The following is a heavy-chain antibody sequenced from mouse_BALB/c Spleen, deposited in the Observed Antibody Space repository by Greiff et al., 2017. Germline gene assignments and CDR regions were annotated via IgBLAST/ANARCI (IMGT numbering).Heavy chain of an antibody. Sequence: QVQLKESGPGLVAPSQSLSITCTVSGFSLTSYGVHWVRQPPGKGLEWLGVIWAGGSTNYNSALMSRLSISKDNSKSQVFLKMNSLQTDDTAMYYCARQGYGSRHYYAMDYWGQGTSVTVSS. CDR1: GFSLTSYG. V-gene: IGHV2-9*02. D-gene: IGHD1-1*01. J-gene: IGHJ4*01. CDR3: ARQGYGSRHYYAMDY. CDR2: IWAGGST.